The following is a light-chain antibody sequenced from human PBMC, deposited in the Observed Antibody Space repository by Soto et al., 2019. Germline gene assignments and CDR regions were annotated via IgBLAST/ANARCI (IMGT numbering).Light chain of an antibody. CDR1: QSISNY. Sequence: DIQMTRSPSSLSASVGDRVTITCRASQSISNYLGWYQQKPGKAPKLLIYAASTLQTGVPSRFSGGGSGTDFTLTITSLQPEDFATYYCQQLNVYPSTFGGGTKVDIK. CDR2: AAS. V-gene: IGKV1-9*01. J-gene: IGKJ4*01. CDR3: QQLNVYPST.